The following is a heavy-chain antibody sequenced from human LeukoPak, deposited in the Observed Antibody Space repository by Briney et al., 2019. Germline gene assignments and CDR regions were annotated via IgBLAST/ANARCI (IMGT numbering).Heavy chain of an antibody. V-gene: IGHV1-46*01. CDR3: ARAGIVGQKDY. D-gene: IGHD1-26*01. J-gene: IGHJ4*02. Sequence: ASVEVSCKASGYTFTSYYMHWVRQALGQGLEWMGIINPSGGSTSYAQKFQGRVTMTRGTSTSTVYMELSSLRSEDTAVYYCARAGIVGQKDYWGQGTLVTVSS. CDR2: INPSGGST. CDR1: GYTFTSYY.